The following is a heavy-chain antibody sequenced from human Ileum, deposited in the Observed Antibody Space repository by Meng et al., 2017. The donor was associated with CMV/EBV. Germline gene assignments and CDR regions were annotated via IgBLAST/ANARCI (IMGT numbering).Heavy chain of an antibody. V-gene: IGHV4-61*01. J-gene: IGHJ3*02. D-gene: IGHD2-2*01. CDR1: GGSVTTNTYY. Sequence: SETLSLTCSVSGGSVTTNTYYWNWIRQPPGKGLEWIGYIHHSGSTTQNPSLDSRVTMSVDASKNQISLRLRSVTAADTAIYYCARWGVVDAFDIWGQGKMVNVAS. CDR3: ARWGVVDAFDI. CDR2: IHHSGST.